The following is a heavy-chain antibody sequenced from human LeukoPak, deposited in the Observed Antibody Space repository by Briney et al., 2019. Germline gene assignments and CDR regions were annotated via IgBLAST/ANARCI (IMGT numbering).Heavy chain of an antibody. CDR3: ATTVVKRYFDL. Sequence: SETLSLTCTVSGGSISSSSYYWGWIRQPPGKGLEWIGSIYYSGSTYYNPSLKSRVTISVDTSKNQFSLKLSSVTAADTAVYYCATTVVKRYFDLWGRGTLVTASS. J-gene: IGHJ2*01. D-gene: IGHD4-23*01. V-gene: IGHV4-39*01. CDR2: IYYSGST. CDR1: GGSISSSSYY.